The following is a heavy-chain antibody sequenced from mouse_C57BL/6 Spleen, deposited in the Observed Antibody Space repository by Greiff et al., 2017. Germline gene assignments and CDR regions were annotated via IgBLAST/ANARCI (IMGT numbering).Heavy chain of an antibody. V-gene: IGHV1-39*01. CDR2: INPNYGTT. CDR1: GYSFTDYN. Sequence: EVKLVESGPELVKPGASVKISCKASGYSFTDYNMNWVKQSNGKSLEWIGVINPNYGTTSYNQKFKGKATLTVDQSSSTAYMQLNSLTSEDSAVYYCARLDGLDYEDWYFDVWGTGTTVTVSS. J-gene: IGHJ1*03. CDR3: ARLDGLDYEDWYFDV. D-gene: IGHD2-4*01.